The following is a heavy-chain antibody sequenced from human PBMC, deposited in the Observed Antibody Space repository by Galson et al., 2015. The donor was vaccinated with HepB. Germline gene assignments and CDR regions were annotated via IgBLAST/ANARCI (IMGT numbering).Heavy chain of an antibody. D-gene: IGHD3-3*01. CDR2: INPNSGDT. Sequence: SVKVSCKASGYAFTAYLMHWVRQAPGQGLEWMGWINPNSGDTKYAQKFEDWVTMTRDTSITTAYMELSRLTSDDTAFYYCAGDSEVGDYTGYGARWVDHRGQGTLVTVSS. J-gene: IGHJ5*02. V-gene: IGHV1-2*04. CDR3: AGDSEVGDYTGYGARWVDH. CDR1: GYAFTAYL.